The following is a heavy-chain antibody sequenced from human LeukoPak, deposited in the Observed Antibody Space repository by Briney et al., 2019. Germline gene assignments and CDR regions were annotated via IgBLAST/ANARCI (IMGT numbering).Heavy chain of an antibody. CDR3: ARAPPYRVWGSYRYTGYYFDY. D-gene: IGHD3-16*02. J-gene: IGHJ4*02. V-gene: IGHV4-39*07. CDR2: LYYSGST. CDR1: GGAIISSSYY. Sequence: SETLSLTCTVSGGAIISSSYYWGWIRQPPGEGLEWIGSLYYSGSTYYNPSLKSRVTISVDTSKNQFSLKLSSVTAADTAVYYCARAPPYRVWGSYRYTGYYFDYWGQGTPVTVSS.